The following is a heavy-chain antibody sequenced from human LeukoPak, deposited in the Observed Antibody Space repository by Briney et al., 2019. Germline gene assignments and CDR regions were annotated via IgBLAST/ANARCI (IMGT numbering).Heavy chain of an antibody. CDR2: IWYDGSYK. V-gene: IGHV3-33*01. Sequence: PGGSLRLSCAASGFTFSSYGMHWVRQAPGKGPEWVAVIWYDGSYKYYADSVKGRFTISRDNSKNTLYLQMNSLRAEDTAVYYCARGDDFWSGYSQSIDYWGQGTLVTVSS. J-gene: IGHJ4*02. CDR3: ARGDDFWSGYSQSIDY. D-gene: IGHD3-3*01. CDR1: GFTFSSYG.